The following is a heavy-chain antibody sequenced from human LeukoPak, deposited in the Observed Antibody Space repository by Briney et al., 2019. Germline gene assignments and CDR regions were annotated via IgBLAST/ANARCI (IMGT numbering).Heavy chain of an antibody. D-gene: IGHD3-10*01. V-gene: IGHV1-8*01. CDR3: ARLYGSGSYFDF. J-gene: IGHJ4*02. CDR2: MNPNSGNT. CDR1: GYTFTSYD. Sequence: ASVKVSCKASGYTFTSYDINWVRQATGQGLEWMGWMNPNSGNTGYAQKFQGKVTMTRNTSISTAYMELSSLRSEDTAVYYCARLYGSGSYFDFGGQGTLVTVSS.